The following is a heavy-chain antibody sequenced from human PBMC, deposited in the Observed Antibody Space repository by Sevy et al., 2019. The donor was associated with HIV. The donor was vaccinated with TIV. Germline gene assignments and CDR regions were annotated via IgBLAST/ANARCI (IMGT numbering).Heavy chain of an antibody. Sequence: GGSLRLSCAASGFTFRSYGMHWVRQAPGKGLEWVAVISNDGGNQYYADSVKGRFTISRDNSKNTVYLQMNSLRAEDTAVYYCAKDVSDGYNYFPDFWGQGALVTVSS. CDR1: GFTFRSYG. CDR3: AKDVSDGYNYFPDF. CDR2: ISNDGGNQ. J-gene: IGHJ4*02. D-gene: IGHD5-12*01. V-gene: IGHV3-30*18.